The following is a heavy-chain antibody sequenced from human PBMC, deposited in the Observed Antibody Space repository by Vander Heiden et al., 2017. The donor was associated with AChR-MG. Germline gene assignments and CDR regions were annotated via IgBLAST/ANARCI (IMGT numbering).Heavy chain of an antibody. CDR1: GFTFSNHA. CDR3: ARTPLTSYDFWSGYEDF. J-gene: IGHJ4*02. Sequence: EVHLLESGGGLVQPGGSLRLSCVASGFTFSNHAMPRVRQAPGKGLEWLSGISGGSTSIDYADSVKGRFTVARDNSKNTLYLQMNSLRAEDTAVYYCARTPLTSYDFWSGYEDFWGQGTLVNVSS. V-gene: IGHV3-23*01. CDR2: ISGGSTSI. D-gene: IGHD3-3*01.